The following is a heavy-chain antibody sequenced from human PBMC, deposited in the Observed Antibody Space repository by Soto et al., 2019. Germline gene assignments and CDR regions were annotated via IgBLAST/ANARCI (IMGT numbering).Heavy chain of an antibody. Sequence: GGSLRLSCEASGFTFNDYSMDWVRQAPEKGLEWVSSISSSGTYIYYADSVKGRFAISRDNANNVMYLQMDTLRAEDAAVYYCVRAGHVFDVHYYGMDLWGQGTTVTVSS. CDR1: GFTFNDYS. CDR3: VRAGHVFDVHYYGMDL. J-gene: IGHJ6*02. V-gene: IGHV3-21*01. D-gene: IGHD3-10*01. CDR2: ISSSGTYI.